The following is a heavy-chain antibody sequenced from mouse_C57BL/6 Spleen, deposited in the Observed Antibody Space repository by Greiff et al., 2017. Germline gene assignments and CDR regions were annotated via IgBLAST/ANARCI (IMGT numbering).Heavy chain of an antibody. D-gene: IGHD1-1*01. V-gene: IGHV2-6*01. CDR2: IWGVGSS. Sequence: QVQLKESGPGLVAPSQSLSITCTVSGFSLTSYGVDWVRQSPGKGLEWLGVIWGVGSSNYNSALKSRLSISKDHSKSQVFFKMNSRQTDDTAMDDCASGDDGFAYWGQGTLVTVSA. CDR1: GFSLTSYG. CDR3: ASGDDGFAY. J-gene: IGHJ3*01.